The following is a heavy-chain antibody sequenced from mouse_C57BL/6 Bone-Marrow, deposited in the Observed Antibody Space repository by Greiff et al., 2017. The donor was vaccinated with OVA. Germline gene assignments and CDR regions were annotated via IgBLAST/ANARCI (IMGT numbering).Heavy chain of an antibody. CDR1: GYTFTSYG. D-gene: IGHD1-1*01. CDR2: IYPRSGNT. J-gene: IGHJ3*01. CDR3: ARPLYGSSPPFAY. V-gene: IGHV1-81*01. Sequence: QVQLQQSGAELARPGPSVKLSCKASGYTFTSYGISWVKQRTGQGLEWIGEIYPRSGNTYYNEKFKGKATLTADKSSSTAYMELRSLTSEDSAVYFCARPLYGSSPPFAYWGQGTLVTVSA.